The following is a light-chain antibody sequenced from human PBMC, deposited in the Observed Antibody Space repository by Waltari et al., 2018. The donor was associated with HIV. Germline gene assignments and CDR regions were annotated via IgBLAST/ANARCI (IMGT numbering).Light chain of an antibody. CDR1: RSHIGADYD. Sequence: QSVLTQPPSVSGAPARTVTISCTGGRSHIGADYDVHWYRQLPGVSPNVRIFGNTNRPSGVPDRFSGSKSGTSASLAITGLQAEDEADYFCQSYDSSLSDWVFGGGTKLTVL. CDR3: QSYDSSLSDWV. J-gene: IGLJ3*02. CDR2: GNT. V-gene: IGLV1-40*01.